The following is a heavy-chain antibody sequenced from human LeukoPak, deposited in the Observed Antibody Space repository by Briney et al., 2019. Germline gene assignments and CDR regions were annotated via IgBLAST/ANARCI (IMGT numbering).Heavy chain of an antibody. CDR2: IYYSGST. CDR3: ARFHYDILTGYVDY. V-gene: IGHV4-59*01. CDR1: GGCISSYY. J-gene: IGHJ4*02. D-gene: IGHD3-9*01. Sequence: PSETLSLTCTVSGGCISSYYWSWIRQPPGKGLEWIGYIYYSGSTNYNPSLKSRVTISVDTSKNQFSLKLSSVTAADTAVYYCARFHYDILTGYVDYWGQGTLVTVSS.